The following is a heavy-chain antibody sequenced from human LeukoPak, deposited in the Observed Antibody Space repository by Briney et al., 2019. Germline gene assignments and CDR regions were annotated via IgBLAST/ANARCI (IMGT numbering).Heavy chain of an antibody. V-gene: IGHV4-59*01. J-gene: IGHJ3*02. CDR1: GGSISSYY. D-gene: IGHD5-24*01. Sequence: PSETLSLTCTVSGGSISSYYWSWIRQPPGKGLEWIGYIHYSGSTNYNPSLKSRVTISVDTSKNQFSLKLSSVTAADTAVYYCARDGYSSGAFDIWGQGTMVTVSS. CDR3: ARDGYSSGAFDI. CDR2: IHYSGST.